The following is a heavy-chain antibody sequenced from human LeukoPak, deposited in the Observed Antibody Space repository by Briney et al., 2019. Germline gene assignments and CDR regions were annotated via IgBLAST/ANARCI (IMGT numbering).Heavy chain of an antibody. J-gene: IGHJ5*02. CDR1: GFTFSSYG. D-gene: IGHD5-12*01. CDR3: ARGHSGYGTWFDP. V-gene: IGHV3-33*01. CDR2: IWYDGSNK. Sequence: GGSLRLSCAASGFTFSSYGMHWVRQAPGKGLEWVAVIWYDGSNKYYADSVKGRFTISRDNSKNTLYLQMNSLRAEDTAVYYCARGHSGYGTWFDPWGQGTLVTVSS.